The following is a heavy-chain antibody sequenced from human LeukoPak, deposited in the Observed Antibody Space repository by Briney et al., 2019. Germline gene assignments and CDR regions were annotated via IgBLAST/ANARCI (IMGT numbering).Heavy chain of an antibody. CDR2: ISSGYTYI. V-gene: IGHV3-21*01. CDR1: GFTFSSYS. CDR3: ARVHHYDIKYFDY. D-gene: IGHD3-22*01. J-gene: IGHJ4*02. Sequence: GGSLRLSCAASGFTFSSYSMNWVRQAPGKGLAWVSSISSGYTYIFYADSLKGRFTVSRDNSKNSLYLQMNSLTAEDAAVYFCARVHHYDIKYFDYWGQGALVTVSS.